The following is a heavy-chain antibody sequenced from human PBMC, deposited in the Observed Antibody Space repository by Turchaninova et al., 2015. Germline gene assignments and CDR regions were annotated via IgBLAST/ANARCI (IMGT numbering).Heavy chain of an antibody. CDR2: IYNTGST. D-gene: IGHD6-19*01. V-gene: IGHV4-4*07. J-gene: IGHJ4*02. CDR1: GGSINSYF. CDR3: ARQVAVAGTAGFDY. Sequence: QVQLQASGPGLVQPSEPLSPTCNVSGGSINSYFWCWLRQPAGKGLVWIGRIYNTGSTNYNPSRKSRVTISVDKSKNQFSLRLSSVTAADTAMYYCARQVAVAGTAGFDYWGQGTLVTVSS.